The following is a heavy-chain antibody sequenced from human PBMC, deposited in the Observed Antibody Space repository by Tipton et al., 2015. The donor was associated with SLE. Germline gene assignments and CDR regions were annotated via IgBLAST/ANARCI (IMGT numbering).Heavy chain of an antibody. CDR3: ASLVSSNWYFDY. Sequence: QLVQSGPEVKPSETLSLTCTVSGGSIGTYYWSWIRQPPGKGLEYIGLIHYSGNTNYNPSLKSRVTISVDTSKNQFSLQLSSVTAADTAVYYCASLVSSNWYFDYWGQGTLVTVSS. CDR1: GGSIGTYY. CDR2: IHYSGNT. J-gene: IGHJ4*02. D-gene: IGHD6-13*01. V-gene: IGHV4-59*12.